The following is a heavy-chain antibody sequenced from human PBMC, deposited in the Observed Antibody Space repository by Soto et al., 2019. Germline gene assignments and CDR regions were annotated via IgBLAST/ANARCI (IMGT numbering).Heavy chain of an antibody. CDR2: IDSDGGDT. CDR3: GRGGFGHGFDI. J-gene: IGHJ3*02. V-gene: IGHV3-74*01. D-gene: IGHD3-16*01. Sequence: EVQLVESGGGLVQPGGSLRLSCAASGFTFSSYWIHWVRQAPGKGLVWVSGIDSDGGDTIYADSVKGRFTVSRDKAKNTVHLQMHSLRGEDTAVYYCGRGGFGHGFDIWGQGTVVTVSS. CDR1: GFTFSSYW.